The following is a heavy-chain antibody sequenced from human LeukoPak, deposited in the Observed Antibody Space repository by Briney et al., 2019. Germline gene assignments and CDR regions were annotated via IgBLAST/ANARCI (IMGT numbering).Heavy chain of an antibody. CDR2: INEDGSTT. CDR1: GFTFSSNW. Sequence: GGSPRPSCAASGFTFSSNWMHWVRQAPGKGLVWVSRINEDGSTTNYADSVKGRSTIFRDNAKNTLYLQMNSLRAEDTAVYYCVRDLGGRSGHWGQGTLVTVSS. D-gene: IGHD1-26*01. V-gene: IGHV3-74*01. CDR3: VRDLGGRSGH. J-gene: IGHJ4*02.